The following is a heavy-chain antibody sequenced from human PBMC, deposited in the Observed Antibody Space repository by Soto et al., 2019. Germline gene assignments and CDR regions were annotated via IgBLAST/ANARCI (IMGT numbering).Heavy chain of an antibody. CDR2: ISYDGSNK. Sequence: SLRLSFAASGFTFSSYGMHWVRQAPGKGLEWVAVISYDGSNKYYADSVKGRFTISRDNSKNTLYLQMNSLRAEDTAVYYCAKDNYAFWSGSLLYYGMDVWGQGTTVTVSS. CDR3: AKDNYAFWSGSLLYYGMDV. V-gene: IGHV3-30*18. D-gene: IGHD3-3*01. CDR1: GFTFSSYG. J-gene: IGHJ6*02.